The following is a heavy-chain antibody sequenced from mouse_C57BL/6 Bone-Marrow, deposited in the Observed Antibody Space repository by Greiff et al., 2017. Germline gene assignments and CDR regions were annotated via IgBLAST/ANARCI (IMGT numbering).Heavy chain of an antibody. CDR1: GFTFSNYW. CDR2: IRLKSDNYAA. J-gene: IGHJ2*01. V-gene: IGHV6-3*01. Sequence: EVKLVASGGGLVQPGGSMKLSCDASGFTFSNYWMNWVRQSPEQGLEWVAQIRLKSDNYAAHYAESVKGRFTISRADSKSSVYLQMNNLSAKDTGIYYYTDLAFYCFDYWGRGTTLTVSS. CDR3: TDLAFYCFDY. D-gene: IGHD2-10*02.